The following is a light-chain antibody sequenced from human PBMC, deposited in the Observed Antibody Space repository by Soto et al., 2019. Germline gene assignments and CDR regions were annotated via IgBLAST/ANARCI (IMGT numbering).Light chain of an antibody. V-gene: IGKV1D-13*01. J-gene: IGKJ4*01. CDR1: QGISSA. CDR2: DAS. CDR3: QQFNNYPPLT. Sequence: AIQLTQSPSSLSASVGDRVTITCRASQGISSALAWYQQKPGKAPKLLIYDASSLESGVPSRFSGSGSGTDLTLTISSLQPEDFATYYCQQFNNYPPLTFGGGTKVEIK.